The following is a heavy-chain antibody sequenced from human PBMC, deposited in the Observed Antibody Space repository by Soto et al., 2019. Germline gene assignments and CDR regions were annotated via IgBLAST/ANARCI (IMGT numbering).Heavy chain of an antibody. J-gene: IGHJ6*02. V-gene: IGHV4-61*01. Sequence: SETLSLTCTVSGGSVSSGSYYWSWIRQPPGKGLDLIGYIYYSGSTKYSPSLKSRVTISVDTSKNQFSLKLSSVTAADTAVDYCARVNAYYYYYGMDVGGQGTTVTVSS. CDR2: IYYSGST. CDR3: ARVNAYYYYYGMDV. CDR1: GGSVSSGSYY.